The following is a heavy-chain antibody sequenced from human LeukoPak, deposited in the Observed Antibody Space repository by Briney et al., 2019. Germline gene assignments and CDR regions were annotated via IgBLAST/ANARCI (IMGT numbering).Heavy chain of an antibody. Sequence: PGGSLRLSCAASGFTFSDFYMSWIRQAPGKGLEWVSYISSSSSYTNYADSLKGRFTISRDNAKNSLYLQMNSLRAEDTAVYYCERDYYGSGSHRRNWYFDLWGRGTLVTVPS. CDR2: ISSSSSYT. D-gene: IGHD3-10*01. CDR1: GFTFSDFY. CDR3: ERDYYGSGSHRRNWYFDL. V-gene: IGHV3-11*06. J-gene: IGHJ2*01.